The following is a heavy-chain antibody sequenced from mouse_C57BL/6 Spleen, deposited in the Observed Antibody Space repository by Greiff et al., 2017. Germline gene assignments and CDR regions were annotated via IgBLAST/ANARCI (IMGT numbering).Heavy chain of an antibody. Sequence: VQLKESGPELVKPGASVKIPCKASGYTFTDYNMAWVKQSHGKSLEWIGDINPNNGGTIYNQKFKGKATLTVDKSSSTAYMELRSLTSEDTAVYYCARNYGSRTGYFDVWGTGTTVTVSS. D-gene: IGHD1-1*01. CDR2: INPNNGGT. V-gene: IGHV1-18*01. CDR1: GYTFTDYN. CDR3: ARNYGSRTGYFDV. J-gene: IGHJ1*03.